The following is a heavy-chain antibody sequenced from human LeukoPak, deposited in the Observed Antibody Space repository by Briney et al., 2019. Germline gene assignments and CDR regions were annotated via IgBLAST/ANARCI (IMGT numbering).Heavy chain of an antibody. Sequence: GRSLRLSCAASGFTFKRYAMHWVRQAPGKGLEWVAVISYHGNQEYYADSVKGRFTISRDSSQSTLYLQMNSLRAEDTAVYYCARDSVGATGFDYWAREPWSPSPQ. CDR1: GFTFKRYA. V-gene: IGHV3-30*01. CDR3: ARDSVGATGFDY. D-gene: IGHD1-26*01. CDR2: ISYHGNQE. J-gene: IGHJ4*02.